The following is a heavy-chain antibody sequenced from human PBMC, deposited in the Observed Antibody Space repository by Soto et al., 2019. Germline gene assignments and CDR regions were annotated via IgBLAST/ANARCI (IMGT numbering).Heavy chain of an antibody. Sequence: QLVQSGAEVKKPGASVQVSCKASGYTFTTYGISWVRQAPGQGLEWMGWISASNGNIYYGQKFQGRVTMTTDSFTSTAYMELSSLTSDDTAVYYCARALPYSSSGDSWGRGTLVTVSS. CDR2: ISASNGNI. J-gene: IGHJ4*02. D-gene: IGHD6-13*01. V-gene: IGHV1-18*01. CDR3: ARALPYSSSGDS. CDR1: GYTFTTYG.